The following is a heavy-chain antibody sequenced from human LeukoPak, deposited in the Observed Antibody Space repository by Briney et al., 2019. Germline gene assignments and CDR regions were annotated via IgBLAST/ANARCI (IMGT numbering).Heavy chain of an antibody. J-gene: IGHJ4*02. CDR1: GFTFSSYA. CDR2: ISYDGSNK. V-gene: IGHV3-30*04. Sequence: GGSLRLSCAASGFTFSSYAMHWVRQAPGKGLEWVAVISYDGSNKYYADSVKGRFTISRDNAKNSLYLQMNSLRAEDTALYYCAKGVDSSSWYGVDYWGQGTLVTVSS. D-gene: IGHD6-13*01. CDR3: AKGVDSSSWYGVDY.